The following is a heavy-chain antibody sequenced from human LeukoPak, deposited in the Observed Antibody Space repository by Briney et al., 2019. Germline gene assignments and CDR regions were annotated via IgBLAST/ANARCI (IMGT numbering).Heavy chain of an antibody. CDR2: IYYSGSS. CDR1: GGSISGYH. Sequence: SETLSLTCNVSGGSISGYHWSWIRQPPGKGLEWLGYIYYSGSSNYNPSLKSRVTMTTDTSTSTAYMELRSLRSDDTAVYYCARVMPYYGSGRTADYWGQGTLVTVSS. V-gene: IGHV4-59*01. J-gene: IGHJ4*02. CDR3: ARVMPYYGSGRTADY. D-gene: IGHD3-10*01.